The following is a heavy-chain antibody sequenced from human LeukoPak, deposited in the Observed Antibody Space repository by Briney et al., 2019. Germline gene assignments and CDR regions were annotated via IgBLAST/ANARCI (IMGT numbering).Heavy chain of an antibody. Sequence: VASVKVSCKASGGTFSSYAISWVRQAPGQGLEWMGGIIPIFGTANYAQKFQGRVTITADESTSTAYMELSGLRSEDTAVYYCATDYGGNSFWFDPWGQETLVTVSS. D-gene: IGHD4-23*01. CDR1: GGTFSSYA. CDR2: IIPIFGTA. V-gene: IGHV1-69*13. J-gene: IGHJ5*02. CDR3: ATDYGGNSFWFDP.